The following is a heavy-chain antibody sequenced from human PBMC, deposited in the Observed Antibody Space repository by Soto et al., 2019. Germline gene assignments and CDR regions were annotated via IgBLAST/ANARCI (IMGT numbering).Heavy chain of an antibody. V-gene: IGHV4-59*02. CDR1: GDSVNSYY. Sequence: SETLSLTCTVTGDSVNSYYWSWMRQPPGKGLECMGYVYYSGSTNYNPSLKSRVTISVDTSKNQISLRLKSVTAADTAVYYCAKTPGVITVITSFDHWGQGTPVTVSS. CDR3: AKTPGVITVITSFDH. D-gene: IGHD3-16*01. J-gene: IGHJ4*02. CDR2: VYYSGST.